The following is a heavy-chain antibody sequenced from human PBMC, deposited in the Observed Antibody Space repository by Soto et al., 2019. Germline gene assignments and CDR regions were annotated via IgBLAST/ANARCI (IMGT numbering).Heavy chain of an antibody. J-gene: IGHJ5*02. D-gene: IGHD2-15*01. CDR3: ARGATDIVVVVDSRIEYGDWFDP. V-gene: IGHV1-18*01. CDR1: GYTFTGYG. CDR2: ISASNGNT. Sequence: QVQLVQSGAEVKKPGASVKVSCKASGYTFTGYGITWVRQAPGQGLGGMGWISASNGNTNYAQKLQGRVTMTTETSTSTAYMELRSLRSDDTAVYYCARGATDIVVVVDSRIEYGDWFDPWGQGTLVTVSS.